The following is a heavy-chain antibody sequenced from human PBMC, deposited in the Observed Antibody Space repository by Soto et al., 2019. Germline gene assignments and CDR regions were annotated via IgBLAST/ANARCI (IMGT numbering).Heavy chain of an antibody. CDR3: ARDYRNLGEYWFEP. V-gene: IGHV1-69*08. CDR1: GGTFSSYT. CDR2: IIPILGIA. Sequence: HVQLMQSGAEVTTPGSSVKVSCKASGGTFSSYTISWVRQAPGQGLEWMGRIIPILGIANYAQKLQGRVTNTQDKPTKTAYIELRSLGYEHTAVHYCARDYRNLGEYWFEPWGQGNLVTVSS. J-gene: IGHJ5*02. D-gene: IGHD3-10*01.